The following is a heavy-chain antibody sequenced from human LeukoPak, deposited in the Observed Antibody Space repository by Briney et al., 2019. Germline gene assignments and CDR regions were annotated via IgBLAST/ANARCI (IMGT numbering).Heavy chain of an antibody. CDR1: GGSISSSSYY. CDR2: IYYSGST. CDR3: ARDLDGEGNLKLLWFGETNYYFDY. V-gene: IGHV4-39*07. Sequence: SETLSLTCTVSGGSISSSSYYWGWIRQPPGKGLEWIGSIYYSGSTYYNPSLKSRVTISVDTSKNQFSLKLSSVTAADTAVYYCARDLDGEGNLKLLWFGETNYYFDYWGQGTLVTVSS. D-gene: IGHD3-10*01. J-gene: IGHJ4*02.